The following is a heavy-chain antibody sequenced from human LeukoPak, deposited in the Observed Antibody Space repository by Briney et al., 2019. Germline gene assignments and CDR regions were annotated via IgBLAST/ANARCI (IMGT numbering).Heavy chain of an antibody. CDR2: ISWDGGST. V-gene: IGHV3-43*01. Sequence: SGGSLRLSCAASGFTFDDYTMHWVRQAPGKGLEWVSLISWDGGSTYYADSVKGRFTISSDNSKNSLYLQMNSLRTEDTALYYCARHSGIVTPAPDYWGQGTLVTVSS. CDR3: ARHSGIVTPAPDY. D-gene: IGHD1-26*01. CDR1: GFTFDDYT. J-gene: IGHJ4*02.